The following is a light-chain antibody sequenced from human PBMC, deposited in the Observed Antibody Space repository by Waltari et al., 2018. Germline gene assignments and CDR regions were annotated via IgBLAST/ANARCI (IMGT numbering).Light chain of an antibody. CDR2: NTN. V-gene: IGLV1-44*01. CDR1: RSNIGNNS. J-gene: IGLJ3*02. Sequence: QSVLTQPPSASGTPGQRVTISCSGCRSNIGNNSVNWYQQLPRTAPKLRMYNTNHRPPGVPDRFSGSRSGTSASLAISGLQSEDEGDYYCSSWDDSLNGPAFGGGTKVTVL. CDR3: SSWDDSLNGPA.